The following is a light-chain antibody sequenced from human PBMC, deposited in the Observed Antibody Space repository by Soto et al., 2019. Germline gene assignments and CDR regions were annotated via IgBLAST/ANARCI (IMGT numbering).Light chain of an antibody. CDR1: QDITND. V-gene: IGKV1-33*01. CDR3: QQYDNVPLT. CDR2: EAS. Sequence: DIQMTQSPSSLSASVGDRVTITCQASQDITNDLNWYQQKPGKAPKVLIYEASNLETGVPSRFSESGSGTDFTFTISSLPPEDIDTYFCQQYDNVPLTFGGGTKVEIK. J-gene: IGKJ4*01.